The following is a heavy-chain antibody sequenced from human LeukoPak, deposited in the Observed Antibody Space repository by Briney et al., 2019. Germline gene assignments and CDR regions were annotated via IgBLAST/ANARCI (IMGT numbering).Heavy chain of an antibody. J-gene: IGHJ4*02. D-gene: IGHD1-26*01. CDR1: GGSISSYY. V-gene: IGHV4-39*01. Sequence: SETLSLTCTVSGGSISSYYWGWIRQPPGKGLEWIGSIYYSGSTYYNPSLKSRVTISVDTSKNQFSLKLSSVTAADTAVYYCARLEAGHGSYSGVFVDYWGQGTLVTVSS. CDR3: ARLEAGHGSYSGVFVDY. CDR2: IYYSGST.